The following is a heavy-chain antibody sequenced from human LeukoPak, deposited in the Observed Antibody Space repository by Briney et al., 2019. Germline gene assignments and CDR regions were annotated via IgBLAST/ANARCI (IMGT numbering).Heavy chain of an antibody. Sequence: ASVKVSCKASGYTFTSYDINWVRQATGQGLEWMGWMNPNSGNTGYAQKLQGRVTMTTDTSTSTAYMELRSLRSDDTAVYYCARAGIAAAGHYYYYGMDVWGQGTTVTVSS. V-gene: IGHV1-8*01. CDR2: MNPNSGNT. CDR3: ARAGIAAAGHYYYYGMDV. CDR1: GYTFTSYD. D-gene: IGHD6-13*01. J-gene: IGHJ6*02.